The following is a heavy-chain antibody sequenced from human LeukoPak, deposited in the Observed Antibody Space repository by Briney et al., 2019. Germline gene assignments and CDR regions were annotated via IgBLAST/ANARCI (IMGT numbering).Heavy chain of an antibody. CDR2: IYYSGST. Sequence: NPSETLSLTCTVSGGSISSGGYYWSWIRQHPGKGLEWIGYIYYSGSTYYNPSLKSRVTISVDRSKNQFSLKLSSVTAADTAVYYCARAPSLWLKQLVLRYFDYWGQGTLVTVSS. J-gene: IGHJ4*02. CDR1: GGSISSGGYY. D-gene: IGHD6-13*01. V-gene: IGHV4-31*03. CDR3: ARAPSLWLKQLVLRYFDY.